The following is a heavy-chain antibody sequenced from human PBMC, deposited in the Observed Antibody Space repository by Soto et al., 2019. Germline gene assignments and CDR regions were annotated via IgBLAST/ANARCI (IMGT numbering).Heavy chain of an antibody. CDR3: ARVGDGYPTD. CDR1: GFTFSSYS. Sequence: EVQLVESGGGLVKPGGSLRLSCAASGFTFSSYSMNWVRQAPGKGLEWVSSISSSSSYIYYADSVKGRFTISRDNANNSLYLQMNSLRAEDTAVYYCARVGDGYPTDWGQGPLVTVSS. V-gene: IGHV3-21*01. CDR2: ISSSSSYI. J-gene: IGHJ4*02. D-gene: IGHD5-12*01.